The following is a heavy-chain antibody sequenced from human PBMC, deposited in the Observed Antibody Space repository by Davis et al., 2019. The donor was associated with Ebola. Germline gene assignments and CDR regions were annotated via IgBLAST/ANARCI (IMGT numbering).Heavy chain of an antibody. J-gene: IGHJ4*02. CDR3: AKQPSGYYFDY. D-gene: IGHD3-10*01. V-gene: IGHV4-4*02. Sequence: PGGSLRLSCAVSGGSISSSNWWSWVRQPPGKGLEWIGEIYHSGSTNYNPSLKSRVTISVDKSKNQFSLKLSSVTAADTAVYYCAKQPSGYYFDYWGQGTLVTVSS. CDR2: IYHSGST. CDR1: GGSISSSNW.